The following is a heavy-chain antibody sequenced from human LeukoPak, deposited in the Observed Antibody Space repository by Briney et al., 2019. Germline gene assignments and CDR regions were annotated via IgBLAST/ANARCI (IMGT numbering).Heavy chain of an antibody. CDR3: ARITGLLWVGELVSNWFDP. D-gene: IGHD3-10*01. J-gene: IGHJ5*02. CDR2: IYYSGST. V-gene: IGHV4-59*08. CDR1: GGSISSYY. Sequence: SETLSLTCTVSGGSISSYYWICLRQPPGRGVEWFGYIYYSGSTNYNTPLERRVHISVNTSKNHFSLTQSSVTAADTAVYYCARITGLLWVGELVSNWFDPSGQEGLGTVSS.